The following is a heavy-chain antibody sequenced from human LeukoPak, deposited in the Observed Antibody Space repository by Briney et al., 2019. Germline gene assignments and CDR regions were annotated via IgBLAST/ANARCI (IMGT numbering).Heavy chain of an antibody. Sequence: SCPPLVKTPQTPTLTCTFSGVSLSTSGMCGSWIRQPPGEALGWLARIDWDDDTYYSTSLKTRLTISKDTSKNQVVLTMINMDPVDTATYYCARTSYSSSSVFFDYWGQGTLVTVSS. CDR2: IDWDDDT. CDR1: GVSLSTSGMC. CDR3: ARTSYSSSSVFFDY. D-gene: IGHD6-6*01. J-gene: IGHJ4*02. V-gene: IGHV2-70*11.